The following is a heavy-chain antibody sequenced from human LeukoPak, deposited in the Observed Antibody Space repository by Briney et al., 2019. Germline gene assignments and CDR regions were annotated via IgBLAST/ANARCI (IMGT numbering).Heavy chain of an antibody. V-gene: IGHV4-39*01. D-gene: IGHD3-10*01. Sequence: SVTLSLTCTVSGDSVSNDFYYWSWIRQPPGKGLEWVACLSHRGNTWYNPSLESRVTISVDTSKNRFSLNFNSVTAADTALYWCARHNAPRRVGFDFWGQGILVTVSS. CDR2: LSHRGNT. CDR3: ARHNAPRRVGFDF. J-gene: IGHJ4*02. CDR1: GDSVSNDFYY.